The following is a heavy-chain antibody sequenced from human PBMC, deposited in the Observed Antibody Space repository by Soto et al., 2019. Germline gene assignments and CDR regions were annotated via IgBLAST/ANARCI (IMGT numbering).Heavy chain of an antibody. Sequence: SVKVSFKASGYTFTSYAISLVRQAPGQGLEWMGWISAYNGNTYYAQKLQGRVTMTTDTSTSTAYMELRSLRSDDTAVYYCARYDTILGHYEVDYWGQGTLVTVSS. D-gene: IGHD4-17*01. J-gene: IGHJ4*02. CDR2: ISAYNGNT. CDR1: GYTFTSYA. CDR3: ARYDTILGHYEVDY. V-gene: IGHV1-18*04.